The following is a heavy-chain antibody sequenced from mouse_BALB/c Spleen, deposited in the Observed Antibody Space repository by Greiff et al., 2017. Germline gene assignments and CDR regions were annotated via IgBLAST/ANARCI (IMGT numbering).Heavy chain of an antibody. Sequence: VQLQQPGAELVRPGASVKLSCKASGYTFTSYWINWVKQRPGQGLEWIGNIYPSDSYTNYNQKFKDKATLTVDKSSSTAYMQLSSPTSEDSAVYYCTTPPFTTATSYYAMDYWGQGTSVTVSS. J-gene: IGHJ4*01. D-gene: IGHD1-2*01. V-gene: IGHV1-69*02. CDR1: GYTFTSYW. CDR2: IYPSDSYT. CDR3: TTPPFTTATSYYAMDY.